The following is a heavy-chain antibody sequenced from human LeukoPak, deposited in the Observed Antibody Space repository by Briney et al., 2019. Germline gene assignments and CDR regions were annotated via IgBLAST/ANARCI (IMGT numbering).Heavy chain of an antibody. CDR3: ARVIAISAFDI. J-gene: IGHJ3*02. CDR1: GFTFSSYS. D-gene: IGHD3-3*02. CDR2: LSSSRSYI. Sequence: PGGSLRLSCAASGFTFSSYSMDWGRQAPGKGLEWVSSLSSSRSYIYYAASVKGRFTISRANAKNSLYLQMNSLRAEDTAVYYCARVIAISAFDIWGQGTMVTVSS. V-gene: IGHV3-21*01.